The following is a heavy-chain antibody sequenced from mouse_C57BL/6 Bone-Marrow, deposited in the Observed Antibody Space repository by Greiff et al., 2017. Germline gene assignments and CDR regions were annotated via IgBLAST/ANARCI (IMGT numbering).Heavy chain of an antibody. Sequence: EVMLVESGGDLVKPGGSLKLSCAASGFTFSSYGMSWVRQTPDKRLEWVANISSGGSYTSYPDSVKGRFTISSDNTKNTLYLHMSSLKSEDTAMYYCARRAFMVYWGQGTSVTVSS. CDR1: GFTFSSYG. CDR2: ISSGGSYT. CDR3: ARRAFMVY. J-gene: IGHJ4*01. V-gene: IGHV5-6*02.